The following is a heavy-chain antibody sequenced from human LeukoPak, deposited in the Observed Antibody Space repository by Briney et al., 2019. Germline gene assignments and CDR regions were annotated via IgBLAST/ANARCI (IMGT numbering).Heavy chain of an antibody. V-gene: IGHV1-2*02. CDR3: ARTPFSCSGGSCLTFDY. CDR2: INPNSGGT. D-gene: IGHD2-15*01. Sequence: ASVKVSCKASGYTFTGYYMHWVRQAPGQGLEWMGWINPNSGGTNYAQKFQGRVTMTRDTSISTAYMELSRLRSDDTAVYYCARTPFSCSGGSCLTFDYWGQGTLVTVSS. CDR1: GYTFTGYY. J-gene: IGHJ4*02.